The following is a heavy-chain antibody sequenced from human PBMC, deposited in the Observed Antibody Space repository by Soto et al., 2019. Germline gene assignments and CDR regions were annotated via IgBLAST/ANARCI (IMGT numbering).Heavy chain of an antibody. V-gene: IGHV4-34*01. D-gene: IGHD3-16*01. CDR2: INHSGST. CDR3: ARGPFGPRYYYYYYGMDV. CDR1: GGSFSGYY. J-gene: IGHJ6*02. Sequence: SETLSLTCAVYGGSFSGYYWIWIRQPPGKGLEWIGEINHSGSTNYNPSLKSRVTISADTSKNQFSLKLSSVTAADTAVYYCARGPFGPRYYYYYYGMDVWGQGTTVTVSS.